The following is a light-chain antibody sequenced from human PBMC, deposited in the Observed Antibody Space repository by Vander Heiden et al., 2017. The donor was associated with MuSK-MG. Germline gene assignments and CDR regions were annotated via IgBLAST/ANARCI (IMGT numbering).Light chain of an antibody. CDR1: QGISSY. Sequence: DIEFTQSPSFLSASVGDRVTITCRASQGISSYLAWYQQKQGKAPKLLIYAASTLQSGVPSRFSGSGSGTEFTLTISSLQPEDFATYYCQQLNSYPQTFGEGTKVEIK. V-gene: IGKV1-9*01. CDR2: AAS. CDR3: QQLNSYPQT. J-gene: IGKJ1*01.